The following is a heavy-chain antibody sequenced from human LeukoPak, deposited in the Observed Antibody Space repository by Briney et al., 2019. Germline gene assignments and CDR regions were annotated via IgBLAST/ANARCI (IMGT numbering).Heavy chain of an antibody. V-gene: IGHV4-59*01. D-gene: IGHD2-8*02. CDR3: ASPPPGGYYYYMDV. CDR2: IYYSGST. CDR1: GGSISSYY. J-gene: IGHJ6*03. Sequence: SETLSLTCTVSGGSISSYYGSWIRQPPGKGLEGIGYIYYSGSTNYNPSLKSRVTISVDTSKNQFSLKLSSVTAADTAVYYCASPPPGGYYYYMDVWGKGTTVTVS.